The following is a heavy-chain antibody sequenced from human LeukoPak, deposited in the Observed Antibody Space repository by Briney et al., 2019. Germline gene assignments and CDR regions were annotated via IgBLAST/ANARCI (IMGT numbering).Heavy chain of an antibody. CDR1: GFTFRSYA. D-gene: IGHD4/OR15-4a*01. CDR2: ISARGGST. CDR3: AKEVRANDVFDI. J-gene: IGHJ3*02. V-gene: IGHV3-23*01. Sequence: PGGSLRLSCAGSGFTFRSYAMSWVRQAPGKGLEWVSGISARGGSTYYADSVRGRFTISRDNSKNTLDLQMNSLRAADTAVYYCAKEVRANDVFDIWGQGTMVTVSS.